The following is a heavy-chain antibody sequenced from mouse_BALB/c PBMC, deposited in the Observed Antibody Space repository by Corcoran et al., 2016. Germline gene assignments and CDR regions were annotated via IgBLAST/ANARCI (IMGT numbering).Heavy chain of an antibody. J-gene: IGHJ4*01. Sequence: EVQLQQSGHELVKPGASVKISCKTSGYTFTEYTMHWVKQSHGKSLEWIGGINPNNGGTSYNQKFKGKATLTVDKSSSTAYMELRSLTSEDSAVYYCARTYYRYDERNSMDYWGQGTSVTVSS. V-gene: IGHV1-18*01. CDR1: GYTFTEYT. CDR2: INPNNGGT. CDR3: ARTYYRYDERNSMDY. D-gene: IGHD2-14*01.